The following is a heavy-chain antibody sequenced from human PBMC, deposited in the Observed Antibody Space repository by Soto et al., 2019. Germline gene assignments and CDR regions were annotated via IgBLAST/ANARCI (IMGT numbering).Heavy chain of an antibody. D-gene: IGHD1-20*01. CDR3: ASDNWNGNWFHP. V-gene: IGHV1-8*01. CDR1: GYTFTSYD. CDR2: MNPNSGNT. J-gene: IGHJ5*02. Sequence: QVQLVQSGAEVKKPGASVKVSCKASGYTFTSYDINWVRQATGQGLEWMGWMNPNSGNTGYAQKFQGRVTITRNTSISTAYIELSTLRSEDTAVYYCASDNWNGNWFHPWGQGTLVTVSS.